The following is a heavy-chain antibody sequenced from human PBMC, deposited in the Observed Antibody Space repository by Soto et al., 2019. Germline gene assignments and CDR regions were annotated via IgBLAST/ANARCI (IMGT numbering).Heavy chain of an antibody. CDR2: ISGSGGST. J-gene: IGHJ5*02. V-gene: IGHV3-23*01. D-gene: IGHD2-21*02. CDR1: GFTCSSYA. Sequence: VGSLRLSCASSGFTCSSYAMSWVRQAPGKGLEWVSAISGSGGSTYYADSVKGRFTISRDNSKNTLYLQMNSLRAEDTAVYYCAKGGLLLPFDPWGQGTLVTVSS. CDR3: AKGGLLLPFDP.